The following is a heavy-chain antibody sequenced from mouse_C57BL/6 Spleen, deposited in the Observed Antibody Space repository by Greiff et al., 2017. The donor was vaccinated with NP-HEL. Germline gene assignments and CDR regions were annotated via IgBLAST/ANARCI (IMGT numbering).Heavy chain of an antibody. J-gene: IGHJ4*01. Sequence: QVQLQQPGAELVMPGASVKLSCKASGYTFTSYWMHWVKQRPGQGLEWIGEIDPSDSYTNYNQKFKGKSTLTVDKSSSTAYMQLSSLTSEDSAVYYCARSPYYYGSGMDYWGQGTSVTVSS. CDR1: GYTFTSYW. CDR2: IDPSDSYT. CDR3: ARSPYYYGSGMDY. D-gene: IGHD1-1*01. V-gene: IGHV1-69*01.